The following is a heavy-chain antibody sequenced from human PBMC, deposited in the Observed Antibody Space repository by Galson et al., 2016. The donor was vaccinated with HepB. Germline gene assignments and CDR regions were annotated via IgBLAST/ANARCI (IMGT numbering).Heavy chain of an antibody. CDR3: VRDGMGTTPYDV. CDR1: GFTFDDYG. CDR2: TNWNGGST. D-gene: IGHD1-7*01. V-gene: IGHV3-20*04. J-gene: IGHJ4*02. Sequence: SLRLSCAASGFTFDDYGMSWVRQAPGKGLEWVSGTNWNGGSTGYADSVKGRFIISRDNAKNTLSLQMNNLRVEDTAVYYCVRDGMGTTPYDVWGQGTLVTVSS.